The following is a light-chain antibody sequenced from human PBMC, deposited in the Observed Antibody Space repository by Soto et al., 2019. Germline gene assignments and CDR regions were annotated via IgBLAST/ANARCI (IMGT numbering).Light chain of an antibody. Sequence: DIQMTQSPSSLTASIGDRVTITCRASQRISTNLNWYQQKPGKAPKVLINAASTLQSGVPSRFSGSGSGTDFSLTISSLQPEDFATYYCQQRYSFPLTFGPGTKVHMK. CDR2: AAS. V-gene: IGKV1-39*01. J-gene: IGKJ3*01. CDR1: QRISTN. CDR3: QQRYSFPLT.